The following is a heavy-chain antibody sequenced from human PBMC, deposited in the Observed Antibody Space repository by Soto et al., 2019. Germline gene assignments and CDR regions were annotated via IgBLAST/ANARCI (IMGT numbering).Heavy chain of an antibody. Sequence: ASVKVSCKASGYTFTRYTMNWVRQAPGQRLEWMGWINPDNGNTKSSQKFQDRVIITRDTSASTAYMDLSSLRSEDTAVYYCARGIATGQLDPWGQGTLVIVYS. J-gene: IGHJ5*02. CDR2: INPDNGNT. CDR1: GYTFTRYT. V-gene: IGHV1-3*01. CDR3: ARGIATGQLDP. D-gene: IGHD2-15*01.